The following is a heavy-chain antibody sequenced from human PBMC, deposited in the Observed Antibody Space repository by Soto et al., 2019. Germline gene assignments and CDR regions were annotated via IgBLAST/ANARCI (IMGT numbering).Heavy chain of an antibody. CDR1: GGSISSFY. Sequence: SETLSLTCTVSGGSISSFYWSWIRQPPGKGLEYIGYIHYSGSTNYSPSLKSRVTISLDTSKNHFSLKLTSVTPAGTAVYYCARHLTGLDTWGQGTLVTVSS. CDR2: IHYSGST. CDR3: ARHLTGLDT. J-gene: IGHJ4*02. V-gene: IGHV4-59*08. D-gene: IGHD5-18*01.